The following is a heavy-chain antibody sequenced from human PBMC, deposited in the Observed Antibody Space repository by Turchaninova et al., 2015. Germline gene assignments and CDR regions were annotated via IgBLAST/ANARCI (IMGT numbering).Heavy chain of an antibody. Sequence: GIHWVRQAPGKGLEWVAVLSHDGNKKYYAESVRGRFTMSRDNSKNTLFFPMNRLRPKDTAVYYCATLPGEVAASVGFGQSRGPSTPVSDFWGQGTLVTVSS. CDR3: ATLPGEVAASVGFGQSRGPSTPVSDF. J-gene: IGHJ4*02. V-gene: IGHV3-30*03. CDR1: G. CDR2: LSHDGNKK. D-gene: IGHD2-15*01.